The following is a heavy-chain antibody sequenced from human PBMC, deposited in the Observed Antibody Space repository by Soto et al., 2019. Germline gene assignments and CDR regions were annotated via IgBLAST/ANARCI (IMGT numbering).Heavy chain of an antibody. J-gene: IGHJ4*02. V-gene: IGHV1-69*06. Sequence: SVKVSCKASGGTFNTYTINWLRQAPGRGLEWVGQVVPMYDSVNYAETFQGRVTITVDKSTNTAYIELTSLISQDTALYFCASWRSYSGSYCFDYWGQGTLVTVSS. D-gene: IGHD1-26*01. CDR3: ASWRSYSGSYCFDY. CDR2: VVPMYDSV. CDR1: GGTFNTYT.